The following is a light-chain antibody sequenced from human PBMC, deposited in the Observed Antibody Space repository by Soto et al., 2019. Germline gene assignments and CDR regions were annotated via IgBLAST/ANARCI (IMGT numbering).Light chain of an antibody. CDR1: SGDIGSYNR. V-gene: IGLV2-14*01. Sequence: QSALTQPASVSGSPGQSITISCTGTSGDIGSYNRVSWYQQHPGKAPKLIIYEVTDRPSGVSNRFSGSKSGNTASLTISGLQAEDEAEYYCSSYTNINTRACVFGTGTKVTVL. CDR2: EVT. CDR3: SSYTNINTRACV. J-gene: IGLJ1*01.